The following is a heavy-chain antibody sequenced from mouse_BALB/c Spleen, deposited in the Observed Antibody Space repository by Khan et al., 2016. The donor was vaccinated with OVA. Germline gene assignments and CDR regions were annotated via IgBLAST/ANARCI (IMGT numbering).Heavy chain of an antibody. D-gene: IGHD1-2*01. J-gene: IGHJ3*01. CDR1: GFSLTGFG. Sequence: QVQLKQSGPGLVVPSQSLSITCTVSGFSLTGFGLNWIRQPPGKGLEWLGMIWGDGSTDYNSALKSRLSISKDNSKSQVFLKMNSLQTDDTARYYCARELRLGGFAYWGQGTLVTVSA. CDR2: IWGDGST. V-gene: IGHV2-6-7*01. CDR3: ARELRLGGFAY.